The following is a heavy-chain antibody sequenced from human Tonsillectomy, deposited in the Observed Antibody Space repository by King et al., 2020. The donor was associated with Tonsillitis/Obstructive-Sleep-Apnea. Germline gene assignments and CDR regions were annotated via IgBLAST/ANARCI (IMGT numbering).Heavy chain of an antibody. D-gene: IGHD1-26*01. V-gene: IGHV4-39*01. CDR2: IYYSGST. CDR3: VRHTGWELKSLDAFDI. Sequence: QLQESGPGLVKPSETLSLTCTVSGGSISSISYYWGWIRQPPGKGLEWIGSIYYSGSTYYNPSLKSRVTISVDTSKNQFSLKLSSVTAADTAVYYCVRHTGWELKSLDAFDIWGQGTMVTVSS. J-gene: IGHJ3*02. CDR1: GGSISSISYY.